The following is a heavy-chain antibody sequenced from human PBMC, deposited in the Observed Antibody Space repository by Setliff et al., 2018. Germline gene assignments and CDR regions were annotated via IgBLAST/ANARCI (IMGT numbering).Heavy chain of an antibody. CDR3: FGAGTCSY. V-gene: IGHV3-7*01. J-gene: IGHJ4*02. Sequence: GGSLRLSCTASGFSFSNCWVSWVRQAPGKGLEWLASINPHASEKYYVDSVKGRFTISRDDAKNSLSLQMNNLRTEDTAVYYCFGAGTCSYWGQGTLVTVSS. CDR2: INPHASEK. D-gene: IGHD3-10*01. CDR1: GFSFSNCW.